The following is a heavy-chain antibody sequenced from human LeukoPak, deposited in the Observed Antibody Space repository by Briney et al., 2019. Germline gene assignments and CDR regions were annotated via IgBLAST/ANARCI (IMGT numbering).Heavy chain of an antibody. CDR1: RGSISTYY. Sequence: PSETLSLTCTISRGSISTYYWSWIRQTPGTTLEWIGNIHYTGRTRYNPSLESRVTMSLDTPKNEFSLRLTSMTAADSAVYYCARGRPDPQNSDYWDYWGQGILVTGSS. V-gene: IGHV4-59*13. D-gene: IGHD3-22*01. CDR3: ARGRPDPQNSDYWDY. J-gene: IGHJ4*02. CDR2: IHYTGRT.